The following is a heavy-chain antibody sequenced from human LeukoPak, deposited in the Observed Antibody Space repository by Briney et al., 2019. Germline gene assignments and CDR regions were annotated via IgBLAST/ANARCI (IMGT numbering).Heavy chain of an antibody. CDR3: ARDSASDYYDSSGYSQKNFDY. CDR2: ISAYNGNT. CDR1: GYTFTSYG. V-gene: IGHV1-18*01. D-gene: IGHD3-22*01. Sequence: GASAKVSCKASGYTFTSYGISWVRQAPGQGLEWMGWISAYNGNTNYAQKLQGRVTMTTDTSTSTAYMELRSLRSDDTAVYYRARDSASDYYDSSGYSQKNFDYWGQGTLVTVSS. J-gene: IGHJ4*02.